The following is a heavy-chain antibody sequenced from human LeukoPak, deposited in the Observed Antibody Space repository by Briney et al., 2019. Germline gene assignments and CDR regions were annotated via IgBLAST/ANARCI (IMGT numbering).Heavy chain of an antibody. Sequence: EASVKVSCKASGFTLTNYDINWVRQASGQGLEWMGWMNPINGNTGYARKFQGRVTMTRDTSISTAYMELRSLTSEDTAIYYCVRDGEGVAISVNFWFDPWGQGTLVTVSS. J-gene: IGHJ5*02. CDR2: MNPINGNT. V-gene: IGHV1-8*01. CDR1: GFTLTNYD. D-gene: IGHD3-10*01. CDR3: VRDGEGVAISVNFWFDP.